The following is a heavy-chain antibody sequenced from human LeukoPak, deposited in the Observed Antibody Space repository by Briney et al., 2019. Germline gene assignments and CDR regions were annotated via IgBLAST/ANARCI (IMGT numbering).Heavy chain of an antibody. J-gene: IGHJ4*02. CDR3: ARGADSSGYYSIFYFDY. CDR1: GGSISSYY. V-gene: IGHV4-59*01. D-gene: IGHD3-22*01. Sequence: PSVTLSLTCTVSGGSISSYYWNWLRQPPGRGLEWIGYIYYSGSTNYNPSPKSRVTISVDTSKNQFALKLSSVTAADTAVYYCARGADSSGYYSIFYFDYWGQGTLVTVSS. CDR2: IYYSGST.